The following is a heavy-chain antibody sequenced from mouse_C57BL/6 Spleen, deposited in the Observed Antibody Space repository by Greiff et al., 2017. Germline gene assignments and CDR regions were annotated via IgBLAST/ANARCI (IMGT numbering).Heavy chain of an antibody. D-gene: IGHD2-1*01. V-gene: IGHV1-15*01. CDR2: IDPETGGT. CDR3: TRYGNPYYFDY. CDR1: GYTFTDYE. J-gene: IGHJ2*01. Sequence: QVQLQQSGAELVRPGASVTLSCKASGYTFTDYEMHWVKQTPVHGLEWIGAIDPETGGTAYNQKFKGKAILTADKSSSTAYMELRSLTSEDAAVYYCTRYGNPYYFDYWGQGTTLTVSS.